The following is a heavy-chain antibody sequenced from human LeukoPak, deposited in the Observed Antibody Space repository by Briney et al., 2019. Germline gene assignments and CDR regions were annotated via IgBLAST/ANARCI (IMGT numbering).Heavy chain of an antibody. CDR2: IYPGDSDT. J-gene: IGHJ3*02. CDR3: AREYYYGSGSYPDAFDI. V-gene: IGHV5-51*01. Sequence: GESLKISCKGSGYSFTSYWIGWVRQMPGKGLEWMGIIYPGDSDTRYSPSFQGQVTISADKSIGTAYLQWSSLKASDTAMYYCAREYYYGSGSYPDAFDIWGQGTMVTVSS. D-gene: IGHD3-10*01. CDR1: GYSFTSYW.